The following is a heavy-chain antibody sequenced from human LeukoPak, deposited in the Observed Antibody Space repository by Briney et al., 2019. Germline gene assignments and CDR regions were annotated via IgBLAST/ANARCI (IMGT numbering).Heavy chain of an antibody. V-gene: IGHV4-34*01. D-gene: IGHD3-22*01. CDR1: GGSFSGYY. Sequence: SETLSLTCAVYGGSFSGYYWSWIRQPPGKGLEWIGEINHSGSTNYNPSLKSRVTISVDTSKNQFSLKLSSVTAADTAVYYCARGNMVVVDLTPPYFDYWGQGTLVSVSS. CDR3: ARGNMVVVDLTPPYFDY. CDR2: INHSGST. J-gene: IGHJ4*02.